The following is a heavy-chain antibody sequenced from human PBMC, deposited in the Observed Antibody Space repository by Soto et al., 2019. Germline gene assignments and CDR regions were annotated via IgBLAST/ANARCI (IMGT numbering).Heavy chain of an antibody. CDR1: GGSINSGSSY. Sequence: SQTLSLPCTVPGGSINSGSSYWTWMRHHPRTGLEGFGSISYSGPTHYNPSLEGRVCISRDTSRKQFSLKVTSVTAADSAVYYCARGRGYLWHNYFDLWGLGIPVTVSS. D-gene: IGHD6-25*01. CDR2: ISYSGPT. CDR3: ARGRGYLWHNYFDL. V-gene: IGHV4-31*03. J-gene: IGHJ5*02.